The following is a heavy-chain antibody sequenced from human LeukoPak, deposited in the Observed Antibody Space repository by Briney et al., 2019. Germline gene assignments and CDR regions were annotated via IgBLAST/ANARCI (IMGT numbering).Heavy chain of an antibody. CDR3: ARVRARPSERGSTRFDP. V-gene: IGHV3-23*01. CDR2: ICGHGISI. D-gene: IGHD6-6*01. CDR1: GFTFSNYA. Sequence: GGSLRLSCEASGFTFSNYAMSWVRQAPGKGVEWVSGICGHGISIYYADSVKGRFTISRDKSKNSLYLQMNSLRAEDTAVYYCARVRARPSERGSTRFDPWGQGTLVTDSS. J-gene: IGHJ5*02.